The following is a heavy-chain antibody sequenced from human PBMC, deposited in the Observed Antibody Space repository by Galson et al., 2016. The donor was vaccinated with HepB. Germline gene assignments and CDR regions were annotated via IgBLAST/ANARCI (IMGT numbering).Heavy chain of an antibody. CDR2: ISGNTGRT. Sequence: SLRLSCAASGFIFSNYAMSWVRQAPGRELEWLSSISGNTGRTYYTHSVKGRIIISRDNSKNTLYLQMNSLRGEDTAVYYCAKDLKPGTLIAATGHYWGQGTLVIVSS. J-gene: IGHJ4*02. CDR1: GFIFSNYA. D-gene: IGHD2-15*01. CDR3: AKDLKPGTLIAATGHY. V-gene: IGHV3-23*01.